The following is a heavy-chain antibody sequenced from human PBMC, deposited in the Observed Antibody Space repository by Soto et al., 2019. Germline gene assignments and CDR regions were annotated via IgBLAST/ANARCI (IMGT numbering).Heavy chain of an antibody. CDR2: IIPIFGTA. Sequence: GASVKVSCKASGGTFSSYAISWVRQAPGQGLEWMGGIIPIFGTANYAQKFQGRVTITADESTSTAYMELSSLRSEDTAVYYCASGGRYCSSTSCQWDNWFAPWGQGTLVTVS. V-gene: IGHV1-69*13. J-gene: IGHJ5*02. CDR1: GGTFSSYA. D-gene: IGHD2-2*01. CDR3: ASGGRYCSSTSCQWDNWFAP.